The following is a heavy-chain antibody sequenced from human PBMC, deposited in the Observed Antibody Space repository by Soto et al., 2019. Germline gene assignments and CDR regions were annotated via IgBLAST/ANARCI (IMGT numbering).Heavy chain of an antibody. CDR3: AREYISSWFDY. V-gene: IGHV1-2*04. CDR2: INPNSGVT. D-gene: IGHD6-13*01. J-gene: IGHJ4*02. CDR1: GYTFTGNY. Sequence: QVQLVQSGAEVKKPGASVKVSCKASGYTFTGNYMHWVRQAPGQGLEWMGWINPNSGVTNYAQKFQGWVTMTRDTSISTAYMEVRGLTSDDPAVYYCAREYISSWFDYWGQGTLVTVPS.